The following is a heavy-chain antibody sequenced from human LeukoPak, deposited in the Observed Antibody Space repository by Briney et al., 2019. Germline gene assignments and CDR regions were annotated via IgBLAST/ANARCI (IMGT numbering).Heavy chain of an antibody. Sequence: GGSLRLSCAASGFTFSSYSMNWVRQAPGKGLEWVSSISSSRSYIYYADSVKGRFTISRDNAKNSLYLQMNSLRAEDTAVYYCARDGYYDSSNDFDYWGQGTLVTVSS. D-gene: IGHD3-22*01. CDR3: ARDGYYDSSNDFDY. J-gene: IGHJ4*02. CDR2: ISSSRSYI. V-gene: IGHV3-21*01. CDR1: GFTFSSYS.